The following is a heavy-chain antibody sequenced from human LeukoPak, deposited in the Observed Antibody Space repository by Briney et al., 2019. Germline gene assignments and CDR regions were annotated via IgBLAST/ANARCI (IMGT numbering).Heavy chain of an antibody. D-gene: IGHD3-22*01. CDR2: IYYSGST. CDR1: GGSIRSYY. J-gene: IGHJ4*02. CDR3: ARGGGSTDYYDSSGYF. V-gene: IGHV4-59*01. Sequence: KPSETLPLTCTVSGGSIRSYYWSWIRQPPGKGLEWIGYIYYSGSTNYNPSLKSRVTISVDTSKNQFSLKLSSVTAADTAVYYCARGGGSTDYYDSSGYFWGQGTLVTVSS.